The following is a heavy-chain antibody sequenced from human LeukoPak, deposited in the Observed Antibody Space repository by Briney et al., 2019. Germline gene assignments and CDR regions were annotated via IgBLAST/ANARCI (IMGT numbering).Heavy chain of an antibody. CDR1: VGSISSSSYY. CDR2: IYYSGST. D-gene: IGHD5-18*01. Sequence: SETLSLTCTVSVGSISSSSYYWGWIRQPPGKGLERIGSIYYSGSTYYNPSLKSRVTISVDTSKNQLSLKLSSVTAADTAVYYCARPPRGYSYGYFDYWGQGTLVTVSS. J-gene: IGHJ4*02. CDR3: ARPPRGYSYGYFDY. V-gene: IGHV4-39*01.